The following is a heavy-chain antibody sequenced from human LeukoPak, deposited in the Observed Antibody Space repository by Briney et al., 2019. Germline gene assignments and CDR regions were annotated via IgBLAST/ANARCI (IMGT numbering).Heavy chain of an antibody. CDR2: IQYHGRDK. J-gene: IGHJ4*02. CDR1: GFTFRTSG. D-gene: IGHD6-19*01. Sequence: GGSLRLSCAASGFTFRTSGMHWVRQAPGKGLEWVAFIQYHGRDKYYADSVKGRFTISSDNSKNTLYMEVNSLRAEDTAVYYCAREGGRTVAGTFDNWGQGTLVTVSS. CDR3: AREGGRTVAGTFDN. V-gene: IGHV3-30*02.